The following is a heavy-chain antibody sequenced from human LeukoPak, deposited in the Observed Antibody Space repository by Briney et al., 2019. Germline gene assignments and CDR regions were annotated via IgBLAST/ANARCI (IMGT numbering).Heavy chain of an antibody. J-gene: IGHJ3*02. CDR2: IYSGGTT. CDR3: ARSHASVVANAFDI. CDR1: GFTVSSTY. V-gene: IGHV3-53*01. Sequence: GGSLRLSCAASGFTVSSTYMTWVRQAPGKGLEWVSIIYSGGTTYYADSVKGRFTISRDSSKNTLYLQVNNLRAEDTAVYYCARSHASVVANAFDIWGQGTIVTVSS. D-gene: IGHD5-12*01.